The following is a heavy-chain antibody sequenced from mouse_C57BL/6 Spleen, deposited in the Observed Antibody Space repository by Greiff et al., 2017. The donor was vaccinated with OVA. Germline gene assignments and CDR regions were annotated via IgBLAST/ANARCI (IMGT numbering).Heavy chain of an antibody. D-gene: IGHD2-4*01. CDR1: GYTFTNYW. Sequence: VQLQESGAELVRPGTSVKMSCKASGYTFTNYWIGWAKQRPGHGLEWIGDIYPGGGYTNYNEKFKGKATLTADKSSSTAYMQFSSLTSEDSAIYYGARGGLRTGAMDYWGQGTSVTVSS. V-gene: IGHV1-63*01. J-gene: IGHJ4*01. CDR2: IYPGGGYT. CDR3: ARGGLRTGAMDY.